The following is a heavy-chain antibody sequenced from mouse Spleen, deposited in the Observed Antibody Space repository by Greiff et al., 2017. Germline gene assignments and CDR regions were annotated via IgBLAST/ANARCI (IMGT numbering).Heavy chain of an antibody. Sequence: EVKLVQSGGGLVQPGGSLKLSCATSGFTFSDYYMYWVRQTPEKRLEWVAYISNGVGSTYYPDTVKGRFTISRDNAKNTLYLQMSRLKSEDTAMYYCARPGSSYWYFDVWGAGTTVTVSS. CDR3: ARPGSSYWYFDV. D-gene: IGHD1-1*01. CDR1: GFTFSDYY. CDR2: ISNGVGST. V-gene: IGHV5-12*02. J-gene: IGHJ1*01.